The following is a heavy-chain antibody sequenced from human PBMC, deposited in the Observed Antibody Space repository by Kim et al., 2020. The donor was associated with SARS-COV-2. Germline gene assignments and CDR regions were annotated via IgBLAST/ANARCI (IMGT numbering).Heavy chain of an antibody. CDR3: AKSLPMKPYCSSTSCLPFDY. Sequence: GGSLRLSCAASGFTFGDYAMHWVRQAPGKGLEWVSGISWNSGSIGYADSVKGRFTISRDNAKNSLYLQMNSLRAEDTALYYCAKSLPMKPYCSSTSCLPFDYWGQGTLVTVSS. J-gene: IGHJ4*02. D-gene: IGHD2-2*01. CDR1: GFTFGDYA. CDR2: ISWNSGSI. V-gene: IGHV3-9*01.